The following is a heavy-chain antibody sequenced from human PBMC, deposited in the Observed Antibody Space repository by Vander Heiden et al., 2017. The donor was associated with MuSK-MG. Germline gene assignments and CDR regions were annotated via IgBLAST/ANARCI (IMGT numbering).Heavy chain of an antibody. Sequence: EVQLVESGGGLFNPGGSLRLACAAFGFNFSHYGTNWLRQAPVTVLVWVSRLSSTSTYIYYADSVKGRITISRDNAKNSLYLQMNSLGAEDTALYYCARPRIPASGNYYRAFDIWGQGTMVAVSS. CDR1: GFNFSHYG. CDR3: ARPRIPASGNYYRAFDI. V-gene: IGHV3-21*01. J-gene: IGHJ3*02. CDR2: LSSTSTYI. D-gene: IGHD1-26*01.